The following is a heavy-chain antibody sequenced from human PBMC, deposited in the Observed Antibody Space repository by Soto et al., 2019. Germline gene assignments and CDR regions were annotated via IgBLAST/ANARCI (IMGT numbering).Heavy chain of an antibody. CDR1: GYTFTSYG. J-gene: IGHJ5*02. V-gene: IGHV1-18*01. CDR2: ISAYNGNT. D-gene: IGHD3-10*01. CDR3: ARRAYYGSGSYQLPTNWFDP. Sequence: QVQLVQSGAEVKKPGASVKVSCKASGYTFTSYGISWVRQAPGQGLEWMGWISAYNGNTNYAQKLQGRVTMTTDTPTSTAYMELRSLRSDDTPVYYCARRAYYGSGSYQLPTNWFDPWGQGTLVTVSS.